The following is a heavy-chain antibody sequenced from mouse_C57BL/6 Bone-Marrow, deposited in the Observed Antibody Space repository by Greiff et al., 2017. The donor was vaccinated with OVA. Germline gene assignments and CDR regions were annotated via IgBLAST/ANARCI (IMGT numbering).Heavy chain of an antibody. V-gene: IGHV1-39*01. J-gene: IGHJ1*03. CDR1: GYSFTDYN. D-gene: IGHD1-1*01. CDR3: AFYYGSSYRYFDV. Sequence: EVQLQQSGPELVKPGASVKIPCKASGYSFTDYNMNWVKQSNGKSLEWIGVINPNYGTTSYNQKFKGKATLTVAQSSSTAYMQPNSLTSEDSAVYYCAFYYGSSYRYFDVWGTGTTVTVSS. CDR2: INPNYGTT.